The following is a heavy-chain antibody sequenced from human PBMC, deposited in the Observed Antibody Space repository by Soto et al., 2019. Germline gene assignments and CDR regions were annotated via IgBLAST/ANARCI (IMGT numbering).Heavy chain of an antibody. D-gene: IGHD1-26*01. J-gene: IGHJ4*02. CDR1: GFSFSDFY. CDR2: ISSSGDMI. Sequence: PGGSLRLSCGGSGFSFSDFYMSWIRQAPGKGLEWISYISSSGDMIYYADSVRGRFTISRDNAKNSLYLQMNSLGADDTAVYYCARPNWSGSPAYFDYWGPGTLVTVSS. CDR3: ARPNWSGSPAYFDY. V-gene: IGHV3-11*01.